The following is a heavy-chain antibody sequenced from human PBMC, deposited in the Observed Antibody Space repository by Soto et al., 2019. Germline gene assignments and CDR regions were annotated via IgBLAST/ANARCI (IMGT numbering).Heavy chain of an antibody. CDR1: GASISSNTYY. CDR3: ARSTIAPHLFMYPFDS. D-gene: IGHD6-6*01. CDR2: IYYEGCT. Sequence: QMQLEESGPGLVKPSETLSLTCTVSGASISSNTYYWAWIRLPPGKGLEGIGSIYYEGCTYYNPCLDTRPTASVDTSTNQQSLGLHSVTAAETAVYYCARSTIAPHLFMYPFDSWGQGTLVTVSS. V-gene: IGHV4-39*01. J-gene: IGHJ4*01.